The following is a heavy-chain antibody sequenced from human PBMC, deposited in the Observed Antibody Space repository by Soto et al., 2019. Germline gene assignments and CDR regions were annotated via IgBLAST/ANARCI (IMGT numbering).Heavy chain of an antibody. CDR1: CYSISSSNW. CDR2: ISNSGST. V-gene: IGHV4-28*01. Sequence: SETLSRTCSFSCYSISSSNWCVWIRHPPGKGLEWIGYISNSGSTGYNPSLKTRLSMSVDRSKNQFTLRLTSVTAADTAVYFCATESGSTYGYFDHWGQGTQVTVS. J-gene: IGHJ4*02. D-gene: IGHD5-18*01. CDR3: ATESGSTYGYFDH.